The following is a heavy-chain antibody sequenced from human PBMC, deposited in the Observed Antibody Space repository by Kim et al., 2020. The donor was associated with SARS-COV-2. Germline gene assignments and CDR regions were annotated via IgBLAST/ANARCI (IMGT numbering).Heavy chain of an antibody. CDR1: GFNLGNDW. CDR3: AALDTAHVPGGI. V-gene: IGHV3-7*01. Sequence: GGSLRLSCVVSGFNLGNDWMSWVRQAPGKGLEWVAMKKGDESEEYYVDSVKGRFTMSRDNAKNSLYLQMSSLRTEDTAIYYCAALDTAHVPGGIWGQGTLVSVSS. D-gene: IGHD3-10*02. J-gene: IGHJ4*02. CDR2: KKGDESEE.